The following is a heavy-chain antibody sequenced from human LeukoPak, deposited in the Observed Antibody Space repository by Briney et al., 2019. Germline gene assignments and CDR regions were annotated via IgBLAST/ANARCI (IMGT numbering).Heavy chain of an antibody. CDR1: GFTFSSYS. D-gene: IGHD3-3*01. CDR2: ISSSSSTI. V-gene: IGHV3-48*01. CDR3: ARDSRLRTIFGVVTGIDY. J-gene: IGHJ4*02. Sequence: GGSLRLSCAASGFTFSSYSMNWVRQAPGKGLEWVSYISSSSSTIYYADSVKGRFTISRDNAKNSLYLQMNSLRAEDTAVYYCARDSRLRTIFGVVTGIDYWGQGTLVTVSS.